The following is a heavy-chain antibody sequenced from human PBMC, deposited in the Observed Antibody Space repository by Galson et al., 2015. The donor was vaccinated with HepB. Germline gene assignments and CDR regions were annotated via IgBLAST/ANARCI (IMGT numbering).Heavy chain of an antibody. Sequence: SVKVSCKASGYTFTSYGISWVRQAPGQGLEWMGWISAYNGNTNYAQKLQGRVTMTTDTSTSTAYMELRSLRSDDTAVYYCARDLKAVAGLYYYYGMDVWGQGTTVTVSS. J-gene: IGHJ6*02. CDR3: ARDLKAVAGLYYYYGMDV. CDR2: ISAYNGNT. D-gene: IGHD6-19*01. CDR1: GYTFTSYG. V-gene: IGHV1-18*04.